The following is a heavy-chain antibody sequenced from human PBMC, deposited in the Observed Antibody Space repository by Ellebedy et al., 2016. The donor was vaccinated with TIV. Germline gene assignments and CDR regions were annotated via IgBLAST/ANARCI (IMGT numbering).Heavy chain of an antibody. J-gene: IGHJ5*02. CDR1: CGSITSYY. CDR2: VFYSWTT. D-gene: IGHD6-19*01. CDR3: ARSTTYISGWPGP. V-gene: IGHV4-59*08. Sequence: PSETLSLTCTVSCGSITSYYWNWIRQSPGKGLEWIGYVFYSWTTTTYNPSLKSRVTMSVDTSKNQFSLKLTSVTAADTAVYYCARSTTYISGWPGPWGQGTLVTVSS.